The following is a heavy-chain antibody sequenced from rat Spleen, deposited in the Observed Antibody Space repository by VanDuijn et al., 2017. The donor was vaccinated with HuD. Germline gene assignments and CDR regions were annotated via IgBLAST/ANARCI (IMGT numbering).Heavy chain of an antibody. CDR2: ITNSGGNI. J-gene: IGHJ3*01. V-gene: IGHV5-31*01. Sequence: EVQLVESGGGLVQPGRSLKLSCAASGFTFNKYWMNWIRQAPGKGLEWVASITNSGGNIYYPDSVKGRFTISRDNAKNTLYLQMDSLRSEDTATYYCARVGTRVSRFAYWGQGTLVTVSS. CDR1: GFTFNKYW. D-gene: IGHD1-4*01. CDR3: ARVGTRVSRFAY.